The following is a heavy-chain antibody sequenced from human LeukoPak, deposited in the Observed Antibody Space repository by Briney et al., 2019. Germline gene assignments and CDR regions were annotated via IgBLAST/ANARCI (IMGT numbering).Heavy chain of an antibody. V-gene: IGHV4-59*01. J-gene: IGHJ1*01. CDR1: GGSISNYY. D-gene: IGHD6-13*01. CDR2: IYYSEST. CDR3: ARDSSSWSWAEYFQH. Sequence: PSETLSLTCTVSGGSISNYYWSWIRQPPGKGLEWIGYIYYSESTNYNPSLKSRVTISVDTSKNQFSLKLSSVTAADTAVYYCARDSSSWSWAEYFQHWGQGTLVTVSS.